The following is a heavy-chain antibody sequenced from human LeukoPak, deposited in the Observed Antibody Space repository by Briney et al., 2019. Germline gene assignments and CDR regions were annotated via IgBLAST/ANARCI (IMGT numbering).Heavy chain of an antibody. Sequence: ASVKVSCKASGGTFSSYAISWVRQAPGQGLEWMGRIIPIFGTANYAQKFQGRVTITTDESTSTAYMELSSLRSEDTAVYYCARLCSGGSCLVYWGQGTLVTVSS. CDR2: IIPIFGTA. CDR1: GGTFSSYA. V-gene: IGHV1-69*05. D-gene: IGHD2-15*01. CDR3: ARLCSGGSCLVY. J-gene: IGHJ4*02.